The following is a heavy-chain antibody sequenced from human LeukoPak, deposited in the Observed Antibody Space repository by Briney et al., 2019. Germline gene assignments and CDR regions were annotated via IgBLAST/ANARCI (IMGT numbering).Heavy chain of an antibody. J-gene: IGHJ4*02. D-gene: IGHD6-13*01. CDR3: ASTTSSSRNFNFDY. CDR1: GGSISSYY. CDR2: IYTSEST. Sequence: SETLSLTCTVSGGSISSYYWSWIRQPAGKGLEWIGRIYTSESTNYNPSLKSRVTMSVDTSKNQFSLKLSSVTAADTAVYYCASTTSSSRNFNFDYWGQGTLVTVSS. V-gene: IGHV4-4*07.